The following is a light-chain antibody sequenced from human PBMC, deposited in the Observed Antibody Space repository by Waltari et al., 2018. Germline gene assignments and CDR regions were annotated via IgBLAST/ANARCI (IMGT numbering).Light chain of an antibody. CDR3: SSYTSSSTFV. J-gene: IGLJ1*01. V-gene: IGLV2-14*03. Sequence: QSALTQPASVSGSPGQSISISCTGTSSDVGGYNYVSWYQQHPGKAPKLMIFDVSQRPLGISNGFSGSKSGNTASLTISGLQAEDEADYYCSSYTSSSTFVFGIGTKVTVL. CDR2: DVS. CDR1: SSDVGGYNY.